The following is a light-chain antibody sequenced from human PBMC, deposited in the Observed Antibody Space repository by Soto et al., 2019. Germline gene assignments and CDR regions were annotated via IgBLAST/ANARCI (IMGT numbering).Light chain of an antibody. V-gene: IGKV1-27*01. J-gene: IGKJ4*01. Sequence: DVQMTQSPSSLSAFVGDRVTITCRASQGIAPYLAWFQQKPGKVPKLLIYATSTLQSGVPSRFSGSGSGTDFTLTMISLQPEDVGTYYCQKYNSAPLTFGGGTKVEIK. CDR3: QKYNSAPLT. CDR2: ATS. CDR1: QGIAPY.